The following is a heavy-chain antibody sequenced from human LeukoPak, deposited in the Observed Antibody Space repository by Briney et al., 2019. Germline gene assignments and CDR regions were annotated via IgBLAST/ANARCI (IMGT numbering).Heavy chain of an antibody. D-gene: IGHD1-7*01. V-gene: IGHV1-46*01. CDR1: GYTFTSYY. CDR2: INPSGGST. CDR3: AKVRYNWNYVWDY. Sequence: ASVKVSCKASGYTFTSYYMHWVRQAPGQGLEWMGIINPSGGSTSYAQKFQGRVTMTRDTSTSTAYMELSSLRSEDTAVYYCAKVRYNWNYVWDYWGQGTLVTVSS. J-gene: IGHJ4*02.